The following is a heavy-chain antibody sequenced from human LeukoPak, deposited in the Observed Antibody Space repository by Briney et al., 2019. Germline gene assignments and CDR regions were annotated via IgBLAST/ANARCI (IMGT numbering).Heavy chain of an antibody. D-gene: IGHD4-17*01. CDR3: ARVYSTVTTLGYYYYMDV. V-gene: IGHV1-18*04. J-gene: IGHJ6*03. Sequence: GASVKVSCKASGYTFTGYYMHWVRQAPGQGLEWMGWISAYNGNTNYAQKLQGRVTMTTDTSTSTAYKELRSLRSDDTAVYYCARVYSTVTTLGYYYYMDVWGKGTTVTVSS. CDR1: GYTFTGYY. CDR2: ISAYNGNT.